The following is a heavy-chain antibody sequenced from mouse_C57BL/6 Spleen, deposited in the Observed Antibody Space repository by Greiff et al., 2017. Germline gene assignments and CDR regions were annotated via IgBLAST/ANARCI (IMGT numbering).Heavy chain of an antibody. CDR2: ISNLAYSI. D-gene: IGHD6-1*01. V-gene: IGHV5-15*01. Sequence: EVKLMESGGGLVQPGGSLKLSCAASGFTFSDYGMAWVRQAPRKGPEWVAFISNLAYSIYYADTVTGRFTISRENAKNTLYLEMSSLRSEDTAMYDCARPGADCWYFDVWGTGTTVTVSS. CDR3: ARPGADCWYFDV. CDR1: GFTFSDYG. J-gene: IGHJ1*03.